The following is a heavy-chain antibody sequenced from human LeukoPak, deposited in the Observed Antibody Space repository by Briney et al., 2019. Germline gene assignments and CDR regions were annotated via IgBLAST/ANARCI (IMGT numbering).Heavy chain of an antibody. J-gene: IGHJ4*02. CDR1: GGTFSSYA. V-gene: IGHV1-69*04. CDR2: IIPILGIA. CDR3: VRAPAFWSGYRSPNIDY. Sequence: SVKVSCKASGGTFSSYAISWVRQAPGQGLEWMGRIIPILGIANYAQKFQGGVAITADKSTSTAYMELSSLRSEDTAVYYCVRAPAFWSGYRSPNIDYWGQGTLVTVSS. D-gene: IGHD3-3*01.